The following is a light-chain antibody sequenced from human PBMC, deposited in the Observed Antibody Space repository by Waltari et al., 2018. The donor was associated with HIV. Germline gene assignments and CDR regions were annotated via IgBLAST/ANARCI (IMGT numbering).Light chain of an antibody. J-gene: IGKJ2*01. CDR3: QQRTNWPPHN. V-gene: IGKV3-11*01. CDR2: DAS. CDR1: RSVGSY. Sequence: EIVLTQSPATLSLSPGERATLSYRASRSVGSYLAWYQQRPGQAPRLLIYDASNRATGIQARFSGSGSGTEFTLTISSLEPEDFAVYYCQQRTNWPPHNFGQGTKLEIK.